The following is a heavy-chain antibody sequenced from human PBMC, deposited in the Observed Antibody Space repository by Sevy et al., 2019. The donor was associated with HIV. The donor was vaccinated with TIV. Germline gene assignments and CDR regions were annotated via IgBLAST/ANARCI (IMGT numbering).Heavy chain of an antibody. V-gene: IGHV3-33*01. Sequence: GGSLRLSCAASGFSFSNYGMHWVRQAPGKGLEWVAVIWFDGSQIKYADSVKGRFVISRDNLRDTLYLQMNNLTVEDTAVYYCSSPAVANGMDVWGQGTTVTVSS. CDR3: SSPAVANGMDV. CDR1: GFSFSNYG. D-gene: IGHD5-12*01. J-gene: IGHJ6*02. CDR2: IWFDGSQI.